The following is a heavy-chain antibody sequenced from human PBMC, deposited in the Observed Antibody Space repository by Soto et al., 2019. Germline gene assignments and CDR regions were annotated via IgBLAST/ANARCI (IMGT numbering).Heavy chain of an antibody. Sequence: QVQLVQSGAEVKKPGASVKVSCKASGYTFTSYGISWVRQAPGQGLEWMGWISAYNGNTNYAQKLQCRVTMTTGTPTRIVYMELRSLRSDDTAVYYCAGDRSSGELGYWGQGTLGTVSS. CDR2: ISAYNGNT. CDR3: AGDRSSGELGY. D-gene: IGHD1-7*01. CDR1: GYTFTSYG. J-gene: IGHJ4*02. V-gene: IGHV1-18*01.